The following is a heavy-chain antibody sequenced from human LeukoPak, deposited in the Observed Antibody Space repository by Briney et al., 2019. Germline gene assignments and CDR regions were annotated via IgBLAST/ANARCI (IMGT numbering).Heavy chain of an antibody. V-gene: IGHV3-11*04. CDR3: ARSAAAGRIVATFAY. D-gene: IGHD5-12*01. CDR2: ISSSGSTI. Sequence: GGSLRLSCAASGFTFSDYYMSWIRQAPGKGLEWVSYISSSGSTIYYADSVKGRFTISRDNAKNSLYLQMNSLRAGDTAVYYCARSAAAGRIVATFAYWGQGTLVTVSS. CDR1: GFTFSDYY. J-gene: IGHJ4*02.